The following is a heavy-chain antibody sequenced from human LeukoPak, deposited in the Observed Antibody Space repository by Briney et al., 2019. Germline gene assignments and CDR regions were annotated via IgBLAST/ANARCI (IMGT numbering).Heavy chain of an antibody. J-gene: IGHJ3*02. CDR1: GFTFDDYG. V-gene: IGHV3-20*04. CDR2: INWNGGST. Sequence: GGSLRLSCAASGFTFDDYGMSWVRQAPGKGLEWVSGINWNGGSTGYADSVKGRFTISRDNAKNSLYLQMNSLRAEDTALYYCARSTPYYDFWSGYRPDAFDIWGQGTMVTVSS. D-gene: IGHD3-3*01. CDR3: ARSTPYYDFWSGYRPDAFDI.